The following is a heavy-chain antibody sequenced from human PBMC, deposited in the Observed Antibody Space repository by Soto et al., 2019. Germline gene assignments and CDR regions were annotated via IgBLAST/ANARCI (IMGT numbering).Heavy chain of an antibody. J-gene: IGHJ5*02. Sequence: PSETLSLTCSVSGGSISRYYWSWIRQPPGKGLEWIGYAYYSGDTGYNPSLKSRVTMAVDTSKNQFSLKLTSVTAADTAVYYCARDSFSGSPGNDPWGQGTLVTVSS. CDR3: ARDSFSGSPGNDP. D-gene: IGHD1-26*01. CDR2: AYYSGDT. CDR1: GGSISRYY. V-gene: IGHV4-59*01.